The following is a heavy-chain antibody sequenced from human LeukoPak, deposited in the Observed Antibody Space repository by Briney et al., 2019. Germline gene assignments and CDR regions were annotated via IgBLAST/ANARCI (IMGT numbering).Heavy chain of an antibody. V-gene: IGHV1-69*04. CDR1: GGTFSSYA. J-gene: IGHJ4*02. CDR3: ASSIAARPLDY. Sequence: ASVKVSCKASGGTFSSYAISWVRQAPGQGLEWMGRIIPILGIANYAQKFQGRVTITADESTSTAYMELSSLRSEDTAVYYCASSIAARPLDYWGQGTLVTVSS. D-gene: IGHD6-6*01. CDR2: IIPILGIA.